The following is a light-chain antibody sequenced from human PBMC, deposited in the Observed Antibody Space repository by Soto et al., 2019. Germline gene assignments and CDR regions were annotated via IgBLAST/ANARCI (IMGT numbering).Light chain of an antibody. J-gene: IGLJ2*01. CDR1: SSNSGAGYD. V-gene: IGLV1-40*01. CDR2: GNS. CDR3: QSYNSSLSGSV. Sequence: QSVLTQPHSVSGAPGQSVTISCTGSSSNSGAGYDVHWYQQLPGTAPKLLIYGNSNRPSGVPDRFSGSKSGTSASLAITGLQAEDEADYYCQSYNSSLSGSVFGGGTKLTVL.